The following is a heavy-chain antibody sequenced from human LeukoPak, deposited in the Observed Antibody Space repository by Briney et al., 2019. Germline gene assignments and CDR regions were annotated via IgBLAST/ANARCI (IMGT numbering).Heavy chain of an antibody. V-gene: IGHV3-23*01. CDR1: GFTFSSYA. D-gene: IGHD2-15*01. J-gene: IGHJ4*02. CDR3: AKDPLGYCSGDTCGYDY. Sequence: PGGSLRLSCAASGFTFSSYAMSWVRQAPGKGLEWVSVISGSGGSTYYADSVKGRFTISRDNSKNTLYLQMNSLRAEDTAVYYCAKDPLGYCSGDTCGYDYWGQGTLVTVSS. CDR2: ISGSGGST.